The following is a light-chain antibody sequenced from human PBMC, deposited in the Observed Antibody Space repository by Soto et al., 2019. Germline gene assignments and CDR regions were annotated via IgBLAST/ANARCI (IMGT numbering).Light chain of an antibody. Sequence: QSVLTQPASVSGSPGQSITISCTGSSGDVGHYNYVSWYQQHPGKAPKLIIYEVTNRPSGVSNRFSGSKSGNTASLIISGLQAEDEADYYCTSYTTGRIWVFGGETNLTVL. CDR1: SGDVGHYNY. J-gene: IGLJ3*02. CDR3: TSYTTGRIWV. CDR2: EVT. V-gene: IGLV2-14*01.